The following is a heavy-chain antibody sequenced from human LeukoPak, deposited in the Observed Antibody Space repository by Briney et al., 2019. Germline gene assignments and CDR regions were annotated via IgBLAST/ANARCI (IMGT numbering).Heavy chain of an antibody. V-gene: IGHV4-39*01. CDR3: ARHTKYYDILSGGHFDY. J-gene: IGHJ4*02. D-gene: IGHD3-9*01. Sequence: SETLSLTCTVSGGSISSSSYYWGWIRQPPGKGLEWFGSIYYSGSTYYHPPLQSRDTISVDTSKNQCSLKLSSVTAADTAVYYCARHTKYYDILSGGHFDYWGQGTLVTVSS. CDR2: IYYSGST. CDR1: GGSISSSSYY.